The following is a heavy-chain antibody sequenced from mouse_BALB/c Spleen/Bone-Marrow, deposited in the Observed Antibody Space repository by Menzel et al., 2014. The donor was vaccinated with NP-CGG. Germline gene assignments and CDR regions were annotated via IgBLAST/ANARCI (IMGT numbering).Heavy chain of an antibody. CDR2: INPSTGYT. D-gene: IGHD2-3*01. CDR3: ARERYAGYYFDY. Sequence: VKLQESGAELAKPGASVKMSCKASGYTFTSYWMHWVKPRPGQGLEWIGYINPSTGYTEYNQKFKDKATLTADKSSSTAYMQLSSLTSEDSAVYYCARERYAGYYFDYWGQGTTLTVSS. J-gene: IGHJ2*01. CDR1: GYTFTSYW. V-gene: IGHV1-7*01.